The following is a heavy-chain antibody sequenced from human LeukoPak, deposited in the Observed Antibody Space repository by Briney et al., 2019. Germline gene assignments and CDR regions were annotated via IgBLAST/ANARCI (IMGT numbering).Heavy chain of an antibody. V-gene: IGHV4-4*02. CDR3: ASSDGLPPRSDSSYDVFDY. J-gene: IGHJ4*02. CDR1: GGSIISGNW. CDR2: IYHSGRT. Sequence: PSETLSLTCAVSGGSIISGNWWSWVRQPPGQGLEWIGEIYHSGRTNYNPSLKSRVTISLDKSKNHFSLNLSSVTATDTALYYCASSDGLPPRSDSSYDVFDYWGQGTLVTVSS. D-gene: IGHD5-12*01.